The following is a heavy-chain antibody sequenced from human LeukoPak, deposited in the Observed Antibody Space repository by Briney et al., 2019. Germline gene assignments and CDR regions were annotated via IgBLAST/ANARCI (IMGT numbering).Heavy chain of an antibody. CDR2: IIPIFGTA. J-gene: IGHJ4*02. D-gene: IGHD3-10*01. CDR1: GGTFSSYA. V-gene: IGHV1-69*06. Sequence: GASVKVSCKASGGTFSSYAISWVRQAPGQGLEWMGGIIPIFGTANYAQKFQGRVTITADKSTSTAYMELSSLRSEDTAVYYCASSGSLRHYFDYGAQGTLVTVSS. CDR3: ASSGSLRHYFDY.